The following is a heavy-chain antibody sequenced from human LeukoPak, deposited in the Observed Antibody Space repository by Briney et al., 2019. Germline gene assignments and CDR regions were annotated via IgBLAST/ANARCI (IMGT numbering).Heavy chain of an antibody. D-gene: IGHD5-18*01. CDR2: ISWDGGST. Sequence: GGSLRLSCAASGFTFDDYAMHWVRQAPGKGLEWVSLISWDGGSTYYADSVKGRFTISRDNSKNTLYLQMNSLRAEDTAVYYCAGYGNSKDVWGKGTTVTVSS. V-gene: IGHV3-43D*03. CDR3: AGYGNSKDV. J-gene: IGHJ6*04. CDR1: GFTFDDYA.